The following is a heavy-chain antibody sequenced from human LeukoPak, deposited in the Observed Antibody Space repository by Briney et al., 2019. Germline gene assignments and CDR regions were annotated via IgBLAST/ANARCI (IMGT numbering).Heavy chain of an antibody. V-gene: IGHV1-46*01. CDR3: ARGGEQIDY. J-gene: IGHJ4*02. Sequence: GASVKVSCKASGYTFSSHGISWVRQAPGQGLEWMGIINPSGGSTSYAQKFQGRVTMTRDMSTSTVYMELSSLRSEDTAVYYCARGGEQIDYWGQGTLVTVSS. CDR2: INPSGGST. D-gene: IGHD3-16*01. CDR1: GYTFSSHG.